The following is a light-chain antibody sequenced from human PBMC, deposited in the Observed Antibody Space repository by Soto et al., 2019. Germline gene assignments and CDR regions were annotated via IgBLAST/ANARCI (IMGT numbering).Light chain of an antibody. CDR1: QNINNY. Sequence: DSQMTESPSSLSASVGDRVTITFQASQNINNYLNLYQQKPGRAPKLLIYDASNLEAGVPSRFRGSGSGTDFTFTISRLQPEDIATYYCQQYENLPTFGQGTRLEIK. V-gene: IGKV1-33*01. CDR3: QQYENLPT. CDR2: DAS. J-gene: IGKJ5*01.